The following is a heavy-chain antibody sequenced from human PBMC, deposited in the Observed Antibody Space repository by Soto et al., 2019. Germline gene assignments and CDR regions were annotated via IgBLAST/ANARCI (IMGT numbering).Heavy chain of an antibody. D-gene: IGHD1-1*01. Sequence: QVQLVQSGAEVKKPGSSVKVSCKASGGTLNSYAFSWVRLAPGQGLEWMGGIIPIFEKTTYAQKSQGRVTITAHESTSTVPMELSSLRSEDTAMYFCARAGVDATGYDHWGHGTLVTVSS. CDR3: ARAGVDATGYDH. CDR2: IIPIFEKT. CDR1: GGTLNSYA. J-gene: IGHJ4*01. V-gene: IGHV1-69*01.